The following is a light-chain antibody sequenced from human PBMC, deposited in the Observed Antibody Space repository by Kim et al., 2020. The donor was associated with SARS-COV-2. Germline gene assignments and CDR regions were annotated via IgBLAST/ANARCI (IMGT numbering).Light chain of an antibody. CDR1: QTVNHNY. V-gene: IGKV3-20*01. Sequence: SLSPVERAPLPCRATQTVNHNYLAWYQHNPGQAPRLLIYDASTRAPGIPDRFSGSGSGTDFPLTISRLEPEDVAVYYCQQYGRSAAFGQGTKVDIK. CDR3: QQYGRSAA. J-gene: IGKJ1*01. CDR2: DAS.